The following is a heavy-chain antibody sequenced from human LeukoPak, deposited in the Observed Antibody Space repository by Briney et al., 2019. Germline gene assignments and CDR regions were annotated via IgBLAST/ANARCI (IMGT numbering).Heavy chain of an antibody. D-gene: IGHD6-19*01. Sequence: GRSLRLSCAASGFTFSSYGMHWDRQAPGKGLEWVAVMWYDGSNKYYADSVKGRFTISRDNSKNTLYLQMDSLRVEDTAVYYCARDPGVRWLVGFDYWGQGTLVTVSS. CDR1: GFTFSSYG. CDR3: ARDPGVRWLVGFDY. CDR2: MWYDGSNK. J-gene: IGHJ4*02. V-gene: IGHV3-33*01.